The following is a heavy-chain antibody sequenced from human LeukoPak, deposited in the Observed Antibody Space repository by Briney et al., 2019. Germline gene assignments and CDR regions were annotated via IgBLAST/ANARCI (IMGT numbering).Heavy chain of an antibody. V-gene: IGHV3-23*01. CDR3: AKDLGYCSGGSCYLFDY. D-gene: IGHD2-15*01. CDR2: ISGSGGST. Sequence: GGSLRLSCAASGFTFSSYGMSWVRQAPGKGLEWVSAISGSGGSTYYADSVKGRFTISRDNPKNTLYLQMNSLRAEDTAVYYCAKDLGYCSGGSCYLFDYWGQGTLVTVSS. CDR1: GFTFSSYG. J-gene: IGHJ4*02.